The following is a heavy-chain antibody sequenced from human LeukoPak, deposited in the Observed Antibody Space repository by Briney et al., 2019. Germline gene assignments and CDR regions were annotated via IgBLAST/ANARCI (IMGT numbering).Heavy chain of an antibody. V-gene: IGHV3-66*02. CDR3: AKVPHSRGLFDS. Sequence: GGSLRLSCVASGFIVSSNYMSWVRQAPGKGLEWVSVIQSGRITDHADSVKGRFTISRDNSKNTLYLQMDSLRTEDTAVYYCAKVPHSRGLFDSWGQGTLVTVSS. J-gene: IGHJ4*02. CDR2: IQSGRIT. D-gene: IGHD3-10*01. CDR1: GFIVSSNY.